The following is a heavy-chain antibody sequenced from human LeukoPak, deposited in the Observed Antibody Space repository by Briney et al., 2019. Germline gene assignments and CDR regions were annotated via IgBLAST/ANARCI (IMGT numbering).Heavy chain of an antibody. CDR3: AKDNRRHYTSGPSPDSLH. D-gene: IGHD6-19*01. J-gene: IGHJ4*02. CDR2: ISWNSGSI. Sequence: GGSLRLSCAGSGFIFNNYAMHWVRQPPGKGLEWVSGISWNSGSIDYADSVKGRFTISRDNAKNSLYLQMNSLRVEDTAFYYCAKDNRRHYTSGPSPDSLHWGQGALVTVSS. V-gene: IGHV3-9*01. CDR1: GFIFNNYA.